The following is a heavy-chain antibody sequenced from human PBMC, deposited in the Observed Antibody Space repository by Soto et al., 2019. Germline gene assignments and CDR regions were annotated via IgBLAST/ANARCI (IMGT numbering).Heavy chain of an antibody. CDR1: GDSVSSNSAA. CDR3: ARGDNWNDLSWFDP. Sequence: QVQLQQSGPGLVKPSQTLSLTCAISGDSVSSNSAAWNWIRQSPSRGLEWLGRTYYRSNWYNDYAVSVKSRITINPDTAKNQFSLQLNSVTPEDTAVYYCARGDNWNDLSWFDPWGQGTLVTVSS. D-gene: IGHD1-20*01. CDR2: TYYRSNWYN. J-gene: IGHJ5*02. V-gene: IGHV6-1*01.